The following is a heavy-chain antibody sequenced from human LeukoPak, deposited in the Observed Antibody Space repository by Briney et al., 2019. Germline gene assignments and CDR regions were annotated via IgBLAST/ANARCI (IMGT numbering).Heavy chain of an antibody. Sequence: GGSLRLSCAASGFTVRSNYMTWVGQAPGKGLDGVSVIYSGGSTYYADSVKGRFTISRDNSKNTLYLQMNSLRAEDTAVYYCARDSSTSNDAFDIWGQGTMVTVSS. J-gene: IGHJ3*02. CDR1: GFTVRSNY. CDR2: IYSGGST. D-gene: IGHD2-2*01. CDR3: ARDSSTSNDAFDI. V-gene: IGHV3-53*05.